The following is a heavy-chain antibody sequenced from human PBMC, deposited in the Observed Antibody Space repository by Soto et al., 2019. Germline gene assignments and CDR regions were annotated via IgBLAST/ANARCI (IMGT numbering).Heavy chain of an antibody. V-gene: IGHV4-4*07. CDR2: LSASGRT. J-gene: IGHJ2*01. Sequence: QVHLQESGPGLVKPSETLSLTCAISGDSIGNFYWSWIRQPAGKGLESLVRLSASGRTNYSPSLQGRVIMSLDRSENRFSLRLTSVAAADTAVYFCARGMGRYFDLWGRGTLVTVSS. CDR3: ARGMGRYFDL. D-gene: IGHD2-8*01. CDR1: GDSIGNFY.